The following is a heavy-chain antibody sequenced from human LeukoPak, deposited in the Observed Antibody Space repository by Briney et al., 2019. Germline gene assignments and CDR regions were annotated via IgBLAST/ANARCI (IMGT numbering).Heavy chain of an antibody. CDR1: GFTFSSYW. Sequence: GGSLRLSCAASGFTFSSYWMHWVRQAPGKGLEWVSGISWNSGSIGYADSVKGRFTISRDNAKNSLYLQMNSLRAEDMALYYCAKGESGHPYSPLLDWGQGTLVTVSS. CDR3: AKGESGHPYSPLLD. J-gene: IGHJ4*02. D-gene: IGHD1-26*01. CDR2: ISWNSGSI. V-gene: IGHV3-9*03.